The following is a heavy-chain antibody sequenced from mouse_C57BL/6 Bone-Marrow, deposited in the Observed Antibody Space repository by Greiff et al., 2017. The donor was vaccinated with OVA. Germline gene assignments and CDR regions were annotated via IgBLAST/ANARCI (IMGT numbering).Heavy chain of an antibody. CDR2: INPNNGGT. D-gene: IGHD2-4*01. V-gene: IGHV1-26*01. CDR3: ARGGRTYDYDPLFAY. J-gene: IGHJ3*01. Sequence: EVQLQQSGPELVKPGASVKISCKASGYTFTDYYMNWVKQSHGKSLEWIGDINPNNGGTSYNQKFKGKATLTVDKSSSTAYMELRSLTSEDSAVYYCARGGRTYDYDPLFAYWGQGTLVTVSA. CDR1: GYTFTDYY.